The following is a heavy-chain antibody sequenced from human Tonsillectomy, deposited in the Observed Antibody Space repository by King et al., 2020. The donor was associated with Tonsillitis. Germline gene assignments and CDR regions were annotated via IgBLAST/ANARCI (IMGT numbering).Heavy chain of an antibody. Sequence: VQLVESGGGVVQPGRSLRLSCAASGFTFTSYEMHWVRQAPGKGLEWVAGISYDGTNKYNADSVQGRFTISRDNSKNTLFLQMDSLTAEDTAVYYCARDYWSATSCPPWAYYFDYWGQGTLVTVAS. V-gene: IGHV3-30-3*01. CDR3: ARDYWSATSCPPWAYYFDY. J-gene: IGHJ4*02. CDR2: ISYDGTNK. D-gene: IGHD2-2*01. CDR1: GFTFTSYE.